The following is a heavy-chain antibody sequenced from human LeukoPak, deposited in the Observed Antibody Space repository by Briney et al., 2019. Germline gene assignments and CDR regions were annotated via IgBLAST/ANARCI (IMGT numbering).Heavy chain of an antibody. Sequence: SVKVSCKASGGTFSSYAISWVRQAPGQGLEWMGRIIPILGIANYAQKFQGRVTITADKSTSTAYMELSSLRSEDTAVYYCARGLAVAGYYFDYWGQGTLVTVSS. D-gene: IGHD6-19*01. CDR2: IIPILGIA. V-gene: IGHV1-69*04. J-gene: IGHJ4*02. CDR3: ARGLAVAGYYFDY. CDR1: GGTFSSYA.